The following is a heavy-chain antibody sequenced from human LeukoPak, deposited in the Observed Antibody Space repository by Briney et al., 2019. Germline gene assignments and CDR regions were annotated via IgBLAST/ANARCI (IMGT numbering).Heavy chain of an antibody. V-gene: IGHV3-21*01. Sequence: GGSLRLSCAASGFTFSSYSMNWVRQAPGKGLEWVSSISSSSSYIYYADSVKGRFTISRDNAKDSLYLQMNSLRAEDTAVYYCAGNLGTPIALPNDYWGQGTLVTVSS. J-gene: IGHJ4*02. D-gene: IGHD1-1*01. CDR3: AGNLGTPIALPNDY. CDR2: ISSSSSYI. CDR1: GFTFSSYS.